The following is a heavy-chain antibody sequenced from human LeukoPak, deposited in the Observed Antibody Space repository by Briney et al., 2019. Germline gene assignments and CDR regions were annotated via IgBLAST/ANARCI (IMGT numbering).Heavy chain of an antibody. CDR3: ARGPSYSYYFDY. CDR2: IYSGGST. D-gene: IGHD2-21*01. V-gene: IGHV3-53*01. J-gene: IGHJ4*02. CDR1: GFTVSSNY. Sequence: GGSLRLSCAASGFTVSSNYMSWVRQAPGKGLEWVSVIYSGGSTYYADSVTGRFTISRDNSKNTLYLQMNSLRAEDTAVYYCARGPSYSYYFDYWGQGTLVTVSS.